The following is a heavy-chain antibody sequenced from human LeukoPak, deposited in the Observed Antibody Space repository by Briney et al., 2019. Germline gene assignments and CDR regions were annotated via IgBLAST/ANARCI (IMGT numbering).Heavy chain of an antibody. CDR1: GFTFSSYG. CDR3: AKDLSYGSPWFDP. Sequence: GGSLRLSCATSGFTFSSYGMHWVRQAPGKGLEWVADIWYDGSKTYYADSVKGRFTISRDYSKNTLYLQMNNLRAEDTAFYYCAKDLSYGSPWFDPWGQGTLVTVSS. J-gene: IGHJ5*02. CDR2: IWYDGSKT. V-gene: IGHV3-33*06. D-gene: IGHD3-10*01.